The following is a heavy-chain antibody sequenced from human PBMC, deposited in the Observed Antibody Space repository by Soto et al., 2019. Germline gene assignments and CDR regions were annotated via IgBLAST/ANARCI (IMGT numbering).Heavy chain of an antibody. CDR1: GGSISTYY. Sequence: PSETLSLTCTVTGGSISTYYWSWIRQPPGKGLEWIGHIYYTGNTNYNPSLKSRVTISVDTSKNQFSLKLSSVTAADTAVYYCARIDQLLTVDYYYGMDVWGQGTTVTVSS. CDR2: IYYTGNT. J-gene: IGHJ6*02. CDR3: ARIDQLLTVDYYYGMDV. V-gene: IGHV4-59*13. D-gene: IGHD2-2*01.